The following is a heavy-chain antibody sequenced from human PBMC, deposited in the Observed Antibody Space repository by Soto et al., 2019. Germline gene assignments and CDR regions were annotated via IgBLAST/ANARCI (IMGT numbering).Heavy chain of an antibody. CDR1: GGSLSGYY. J-gene: IGHJ4*02. CDR2: VKDGGHT. Sequence: QVQLQQWGAGLLKPSETLSLNCAVTGGSLSGYYWSWIRQPPGKGLEWIGEVKDGGHTNYSPSLRGRVTISSDTSNIQFSLRLNSVTAADTDVYYCARGQEGVVSTHWDQGSLVTVSS. CDR3: ARGQEGVVSTH. V-gene: IGHV4-34*01. D-gene: IGHD5-12*01.